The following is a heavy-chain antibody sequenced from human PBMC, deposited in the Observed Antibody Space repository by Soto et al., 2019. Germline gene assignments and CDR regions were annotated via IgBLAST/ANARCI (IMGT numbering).Heavy chain of an antibody. J-gene: IGHJ3*02. D-gene: IGHD2-15*01. Sequence: EVQVLESGGGLVQPGGSLRLSCEGSEFTVSGHAMTWIRQAPGKGPEWVSTITADGGTYYADSVKGRFAMSRDTSENTLYLQMNSRGAEDTAVYYCAPHVFCSGGSCQYDAFAIRGKGTMVTVSS. CDR1: EFTVSGHA. CDR3: APHVFCSGGSCQYDAFAI. CDR2: ITADGGT. V-gene: IGHV3-23*01.